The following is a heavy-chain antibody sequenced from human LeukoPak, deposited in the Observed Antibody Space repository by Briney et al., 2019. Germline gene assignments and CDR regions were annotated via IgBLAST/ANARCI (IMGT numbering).Heavy chain of an antibody. V-gene: IGHV3-30*18. CDR3: AKDYAYCSSTSCYYYYYGMDV. D-gene: IGHD2-2*01. J-gene: IGHJ6*02. CDR2: ISYDGSNK. CDR1: GFTFSSYG. Sequence: GGSLRLSCAASGFTFSSYGMHWVRQAPGKGLEWVAVISYDGSNKYYADSVEGLFTISRDNSKNTLYLQMNSLRAEDTAVYYCAKDYAYCSSTSCYYYYYGMDVWGQGTTVTVSS.